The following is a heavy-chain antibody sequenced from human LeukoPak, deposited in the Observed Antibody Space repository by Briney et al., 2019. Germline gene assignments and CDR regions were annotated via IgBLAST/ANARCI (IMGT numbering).Heavy chain of an antibody. V-gene: IGHV4-4*07. J-gene: IGHJ5*02. CDR2: IYTSGST. CDR3: AKDGSGAYFHTWFDP. D-gene: IGHD3-16*01. Sequence: SETLSLTCTVSGGSISGDHWSWIRQSAEKGLEWIGHIYTSGSTYYNPSLKSRVTMSIDTSKNQFSLKLITVTAADTAVYYCAKDGSGAYFHTWFDPWGQGTLVTVSS. CDR1: GGSISGDH.